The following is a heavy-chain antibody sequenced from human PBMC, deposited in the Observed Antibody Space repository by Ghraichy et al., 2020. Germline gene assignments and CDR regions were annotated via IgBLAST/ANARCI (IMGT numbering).Heavy chain of an antibody. V-gene: IGHV4-34*01. J-gene: IGHJ4*02. Sequence: ESLNISCAVYGGSFSGFYWSWIRQSPGKGLEWIGEINHRGDTDYNPSLRGRVTISVDRSQNQFSLKLTSVTAADTAVYYCATLGGGLSTATAWATVYYFDYWGQGTLVTVSS. D-gene: IGHD1-26*01. CDR3: ATLGGGLSTATAWATVYYFDY. CDR1: GGSFSGFY. CDR2: INHRGDT.